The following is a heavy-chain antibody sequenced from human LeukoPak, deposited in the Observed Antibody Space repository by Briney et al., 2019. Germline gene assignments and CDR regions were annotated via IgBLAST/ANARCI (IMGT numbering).Heavy chain of an antibody. CDR2: TSGSGGSA. Sequence: GGALRLAFSASGFTFSSDARSWVRQAPGKGLEWVSDTSGSGGSAYSADPVKGRFTISRDNSKNTLYLTMTSLRAEDTAVYYCAKAVGSGYWGQGTLVTVSS. CDR3: AKAVGSGY. J-gene: IGHJ4*02. CDR1: GFTFSSDA. V-gene: IGHV3-23*01. D-gene: IGHD3-10*01.